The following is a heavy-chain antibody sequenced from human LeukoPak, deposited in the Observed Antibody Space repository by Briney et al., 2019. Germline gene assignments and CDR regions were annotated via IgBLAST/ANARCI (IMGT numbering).Heavy chain of an antibody. CDR2: IWYDGSNK. J-gene: IGHJ3*02. Sequence: GGSLRLSCAASGFTFSSQALSWVRQAPGKGLEWVAVIWYDGSNKYYADSVKGRFTISRDNSKNTPYLQMNSLRAEDTAVYYCAKDGVVVTAPDAFDIWGQGTMVTVSS. D-gene: IGHD2-21*02. V-gene: IGHV3-33*06. CDR1: GFTFSSQA. CDR3: AKDGVVVTAPDAFDI.